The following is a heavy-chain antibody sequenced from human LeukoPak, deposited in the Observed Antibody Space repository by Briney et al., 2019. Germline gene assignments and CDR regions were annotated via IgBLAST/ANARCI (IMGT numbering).Heavy chain of an antibody. J-gene: IGHJ6*02. V-gene: IGHV4-4*07. D-gene: IGHD6-19*01. CDR1: GGSISSYY. CDR2: IYTGGST. Sequence: SETLSLTCTVSGGSISSYYWSWIRQPAGKGLEWIGRIYTGGSTNYNPSLKSRVTMSVDTSKNQFSLKLSSVTAADTAVYYCAREGAREEALIAVAGTGGMDVWGQGTTVTVSS. CDR3: AREGAREEALIAVAGTGGMDV.